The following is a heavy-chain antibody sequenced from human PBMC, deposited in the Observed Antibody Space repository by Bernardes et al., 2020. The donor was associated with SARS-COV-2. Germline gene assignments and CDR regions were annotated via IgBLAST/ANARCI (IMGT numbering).Heavy chain of an antibody. CDR2: IYSGGST. D-gene: IGHD3-3*01. CDR3: ARVPIDYDFWSGYYRGSDAFDI. V-gene: IGHV3-53*01. CDR1: GFTVSSNY. Sequence: GGSLRLFCAASGFTVSSNYMSWVRKAPGKGLEWVSVIYSGGSTYYADSVKGRFTISRDNSKNTLYLQMNSLRAEDTAVYYCARVPIDYDFWSGYYRGSDAFDIWGQGTMVTVSS. J-gene: IGHJ3*02.